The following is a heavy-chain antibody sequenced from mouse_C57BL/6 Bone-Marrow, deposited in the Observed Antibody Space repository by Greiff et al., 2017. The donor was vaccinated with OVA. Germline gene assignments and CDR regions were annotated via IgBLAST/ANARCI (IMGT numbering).Heavy chain of an antibody. Sequence: VQLQQSGAELVKPGASVKISCKASGYAFSSYWMNWVKQRPGKGLGWIGQIYPGDGDTNYNGKFKGKATLTADKSSSTAYMQLSSLTSEDSAVYFCAREGYYGRCYFDYWGQGTTLTVSS. V-gene: IGHV1-80*01. D-gene: IGHD1-1*01. CDR2: IYPGDGDT. CDR3: AREGYYGRCYFDY. CDR1: GYAFSSYW. J-gene: IGHJ2*01.